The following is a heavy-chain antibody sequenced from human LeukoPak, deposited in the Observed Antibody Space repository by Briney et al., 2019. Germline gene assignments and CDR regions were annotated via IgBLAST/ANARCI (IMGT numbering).Heavy chain of an antibody. Sequence: ASVKVSCKASGYTFTSYYMHWVRQAPGQGLEWMGIINPSGGSTGYAQKFQGRVTMTRDTSTSTVYMELSSLRSEDTAVYYCARSRGKGVRPLAPFDYWGQGTLVTVSS. D-gene: IGHD3-10*01. J-gene: IGHJ4*02. CDR2: INPSGGST. CDR3: ARSRGKGVRPLAPFDY. CDR1: GYTFTSYY. V-gene: IGHV1-46*01.